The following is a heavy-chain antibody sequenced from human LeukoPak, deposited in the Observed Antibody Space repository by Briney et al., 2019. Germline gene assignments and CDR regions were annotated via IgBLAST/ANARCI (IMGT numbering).Heavy chain of an antibody. D-gene: IGHD1-26*01. CDR1: GGSISTYY. Sequence: SETLSLTCIVSGGSISTYYWSWIRQPPGKGLEWIGYIYYTGSTSYNPSLKSRVTMSLDASKNQFSLELNSVTPADTAVYYCARGGNYWPQWWFDPWGRGTLVSVSS. J-gene: IGHJ5*02. CDR2: IYYTGST. V-gene: IGHV4-59*01. CDR3: ARGGNYWPQWWFDP.